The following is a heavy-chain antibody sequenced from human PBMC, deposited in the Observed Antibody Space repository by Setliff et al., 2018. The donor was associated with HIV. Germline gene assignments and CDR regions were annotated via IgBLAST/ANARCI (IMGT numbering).Heavy chain of an antibody. J-gene: IGHJ5*02. Sequence: SQTLSLTCTVSGNSIISGDYYWSWIRQSPGKGLEWIGHIHYKGNIDYNASLKSRLAISSDTSKNQFSLNLSSVIAADTAIYFCARFTVVVFGAGEPSWFDPWGQGILVTVSS. CDR3: ARFTVVVFGAGEPSWFDP. CDR1: GNSIISGDYY. V-gene: IGHV4-30-4*08. D-gene: IGHD2-15*01. CDR2: IHYKGNI.